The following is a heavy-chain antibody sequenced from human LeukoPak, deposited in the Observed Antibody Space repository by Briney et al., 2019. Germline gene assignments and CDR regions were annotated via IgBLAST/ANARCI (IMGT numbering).Heavy chain of an antibody. CDR2: IYTSGST. Sequence: PSETLSLTCTVSGGSISSYYWSWIRQPAGKGLEWIGRIYTSGSTNYNPSLKSRVTMSVDTSKNQFSLKLSSVTAADTAVYYCARDHYYDSSGSPTRGAFDIWGQGTMVTVSS. V-gene: IGHV4-4*07. J-gene: IGHJ3*02. CDR3: ARDHYYDSSGSPTRGAFDI. D-gene: IGHD3-22*01. CDR1: GGSISSYY.